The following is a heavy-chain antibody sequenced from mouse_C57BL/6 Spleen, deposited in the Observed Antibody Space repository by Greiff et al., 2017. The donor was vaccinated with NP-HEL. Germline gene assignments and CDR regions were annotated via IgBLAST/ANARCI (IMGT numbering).Heavy chain of an antibody. CDR2: IDPENGDT. D-gene: IGHD1-1*01. Sequence: VQLQQSGAELVRPGASVKLSCTASGFNIKDDYMHWVKQRPEQGLEWIGWIDPENGDTEYASKFQGKATITADTSSNTAYLQLSSLTSEDTAVYYCTPLITTVAHDVWGTGTTVTVSS. CDR1: GFNIKDDY. J-gene: IGHJ1*03. CDR3: TPLITTVAHDV. V-gene: IGHV14-4*01.